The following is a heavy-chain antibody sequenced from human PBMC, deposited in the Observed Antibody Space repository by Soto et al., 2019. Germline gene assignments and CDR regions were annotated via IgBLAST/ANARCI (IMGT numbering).Heavy chain of an antibody. J-gene: IGHJ4*02. Sequence: QVQLQESGPGLVKPSQTLSLTCTVSGGSISSGGYYWSWIRQHPGKGLEWIGYIYYSGSTYYNPSIKSRVTISVDTSKNQFSLKLISVTAADTAVYYCARGRKLLGGYGDYFDYWGQGTLVTVSS. CDR3: ARGRKLLGGYGDYFDY. D-gene: IGHD5-18*01. CDR2: IYYSGST. CDR1: GGSISSGGYY. V-gene: IGHV4-31*03.